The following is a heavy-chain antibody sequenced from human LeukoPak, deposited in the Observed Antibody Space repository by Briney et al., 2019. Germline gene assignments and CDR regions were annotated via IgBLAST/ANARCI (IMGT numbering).Heavy chain of an antibody. CDR1: GDSISSYY. CDR2: IYYSGST. Sequence: SETLSLTCTVSGDSISSYYWSWIRQPPGKGLEWIGYIYYSGSTNYNPSLKSRVTISVDTSKNQFSLKLSSVTAADTAVYYCARDCSSTSCYHSGYYYYYMDVWGKGTTVTVSS. V-gene: IGHV4-59*01. CDR3: ARDCSSTSCYHSGYYYYYMDV. D-gene: IGHD2-2*01. J-gene: IGHJ6*03.